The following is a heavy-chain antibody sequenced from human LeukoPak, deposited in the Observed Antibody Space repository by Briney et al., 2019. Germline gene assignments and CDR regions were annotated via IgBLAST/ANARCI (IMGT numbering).Heavy chain of an antibody. V-gene: IGHV4-39*07. CDR1: GGSISSSSYY. D-gene: IGHD3-10*01. CDR2: IYYSGST. J-gene: IGHJ6*02. CDR3: AREYYGSGSYYTSGVDV. Sequence: SETLSLTCTVSGGSISSSSYYWGWIRQPPGKGLEWIGSIYYSGSTYYNPSLKSRVTISVDTSKNQFSLKLSSVTAADTAVYYCAREYYGSGSYYTSGVDVWGQGTTVTVSS.